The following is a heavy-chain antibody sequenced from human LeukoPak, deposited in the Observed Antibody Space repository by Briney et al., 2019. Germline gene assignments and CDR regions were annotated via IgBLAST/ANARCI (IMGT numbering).Heavy chain of an antibody. CDR1: GFTFSSYW. Sequence: GGSLRLSCAASGFTFSSYWMSWVRQAPGKGLEWVANIKQDGSEKYYVDSVKGRFTISRDNAKNSLYLQMNSLRAEDTAVYYCARDKLSGDLYFVLWGRGTLVTVSS. CDR3: ARDKLSGDLYFVL. J-gene: IGHJ2*01. D-gene: IGHD4-17*01. CDR2: IKQDGSEK. V-gene: IGHV3-7*01.